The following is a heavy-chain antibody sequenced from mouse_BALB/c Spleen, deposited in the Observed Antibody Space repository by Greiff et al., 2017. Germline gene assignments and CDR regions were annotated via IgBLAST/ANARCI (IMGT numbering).Heavy chain of an antibody. V-gene: IGHV5-4*02. D-gene: IGHD2-14*01. Sequence: EVMLVESGGGLVKPGGSLKLSCAASGFTFSDYYMYWVRQTPEKRLGWVATISDGGSYTYYPDSVKGRFTISRDNAKNNLYLQMSSLKSEDTAMYYCARGGYRYDGFAYWGQGTLVTVSA. CDR1: GFTFSDYY. CDR3: ARGGYRYDGFAY. J-gene: IGHJ3*01. CDR2: ISDGGSYT.